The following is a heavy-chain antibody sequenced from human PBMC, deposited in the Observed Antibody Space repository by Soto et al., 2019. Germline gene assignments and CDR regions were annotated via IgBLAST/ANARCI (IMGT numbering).Heavy chain of an antibody. J-gene: IGHJ4*02. CDR1: GFTFSSYA. CDR3: AKGGQSYDY. CDR2: IGASGVST. V-gene: IGHV3-23*01. Sequence: PGGSLRLSCAASGFTFSSYAMSWVRQAPGKGLEWVSVIGASGVSTYYADSVKGRFTISRDTSKNTLYLQMNSLRAEDTAVYYCAKGGQSYDYWGQGNMVTVSS. D-gene: IGHD3-10*01.